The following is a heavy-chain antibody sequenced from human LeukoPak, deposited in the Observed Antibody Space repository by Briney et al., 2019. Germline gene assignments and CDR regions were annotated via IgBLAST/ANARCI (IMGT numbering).Heavy chain of an antibody. CDR1: GYTFTGYY. CDR2: INPNGGGT. D-gene: IGHD3-22*01. CDR3: ARELDSSGYPFDY. Sequence: ASVKVSCKASGYTFTGYYMHWVRQAPGQGLEWMGWINPNGGGTNYAQKFQGRVTMTRDTSISTAYMELSRLRSDDTAVYYCARELDSSGYPFDYWGQGTLVTVSS. V-gene: IGHV1-2*02. J-gene: IGHJ4*02.